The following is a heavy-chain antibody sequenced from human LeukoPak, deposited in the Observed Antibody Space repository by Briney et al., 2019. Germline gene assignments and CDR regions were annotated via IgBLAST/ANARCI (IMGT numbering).Heavy chain of an antibody. V-gene: IGHV3-30*02. CDR1: GFTFSSYG. D-gene: IGHD3-10*01. Sequence: GGSLRLSCAASGFTFSSYGMHWVRQAPGKGLEWVAFIRYDGSNKYYADSVKGRFTISRDNSKNTLYLQMNSLRAEDTAVYYCAKDKYYGSGSYYENYYYYMDVWGKGTTVTISS. CDR3: AKDKYYGSGSYYENYYYYMDV. J-gene: IGHJ6*03. CDR2: IRYDGSNK.